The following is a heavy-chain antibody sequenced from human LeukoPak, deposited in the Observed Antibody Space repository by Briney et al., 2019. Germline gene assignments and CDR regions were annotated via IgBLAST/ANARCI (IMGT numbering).Heavy chain of an antibody. CDR3: ARSIAANFDY. CDR1: GFTFNTYS. Sequence: PGGSLRLSCAASGFTFNTYSMVWVRQAPGRGLEWISYISSSSDTIHYTDSVKGRFTISRDNAKNSLYLHMNSLRAEDTAVYYCARSIAANFDYRGQGTLVTVSS. CDR2: ISSSSDTI. D-gene: IGHD6-6*01. J-gene: IGHJ4*02. V-gene: IGHV3-48*01.